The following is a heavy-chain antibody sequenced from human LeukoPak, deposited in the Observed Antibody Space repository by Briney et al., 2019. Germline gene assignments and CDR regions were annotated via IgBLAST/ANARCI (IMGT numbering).Heavy chain of an antibody. D-gene: IGHD1-1*01. J-gene: IGHJ4*02. Sequence: GGSLRLSCAASGFTFSSYAMSWGRQAPGKGLEWVSAISGSGGSTYYADSVKGRFTISRDNSKNTLYLQMNSLRAEDTAVYYCAKDQSNWNEGFDYWGQGTLVTVSS. CDR2: ISGSGGST. V-gene: IGHV3-23*01. CDR3: AKDQSNWNEGFDY. CDR1: GFTFSSYA.